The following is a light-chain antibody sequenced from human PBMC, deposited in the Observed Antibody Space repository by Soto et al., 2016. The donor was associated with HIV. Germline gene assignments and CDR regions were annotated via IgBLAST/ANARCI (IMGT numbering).Light chain of an antibody. CDR2: AAS. J-gene: IGKJ4*01. Sequence: DIQLTQSPSSLSASVGDRVTIACRASQGIRKDLGWYHQKPRKAPQRLIQAASTLHSGAPSRFIGRGYGTDFTLTISSLQPEDFATYYCQQYNSYPLTFGGGTKVEIK. CDR3: QQYNSYPLT. V-gene: IGKV1-17*01. CDR1: QGIRKD.